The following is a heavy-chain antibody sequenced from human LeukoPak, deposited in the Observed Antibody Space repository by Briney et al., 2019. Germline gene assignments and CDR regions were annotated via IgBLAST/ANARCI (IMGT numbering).Heavy chain of an antibody. CDR2: INHSGST. CDR1: GGSFSGYY. J-gene: IGHJ6*02. CDR3: ARGYCSSTSCYYYYYYGMDV. V-gene: IGHV4-34*01. Sequence: SETLSLTCAVYGGSFSGYYWSWIRQPPGKGLEWIGKINHSGSTNYNPSLKSRVTISVDTSKNQFSLKLSSVTAADTAVYYCARGYCSSTSCYYYYYYGMDVWGQGTTVTVSS. D-gene: IGHD2-2*01.